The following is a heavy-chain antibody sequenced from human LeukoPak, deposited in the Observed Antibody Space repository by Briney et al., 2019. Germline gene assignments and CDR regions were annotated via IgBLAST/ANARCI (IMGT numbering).Heavy chain of an antibody. CDR1: GYTFTSYA. CDR2: INAGNGNT. CDR3: ARINSSDDAFDI. J-gene: IGHJ3*02. V-gene: IGHV1-3*01. D-gene: IGHD3-22*01. Sequence: ASVKVSCKASGYTFTSYATHWVRQAPGQRLEWMGWINAGNGNTKYSQKSQGRVTITRDTSASTAYMELSSLRSEDTAVYYCARINSSDDAFDIWGQGTMVTVSS.